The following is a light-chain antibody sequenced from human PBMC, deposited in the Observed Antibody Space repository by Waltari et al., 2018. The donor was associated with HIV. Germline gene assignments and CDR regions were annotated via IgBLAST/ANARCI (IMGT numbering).Light chain of an antibody. CDR1: QSITRD. CDR2: DSS. CDR3: QQRSNSVT. Sequence: EIVLTQSPATLSLSPGERATLSCWASQSITRDLACYQQKPGQAPRLLTYDSSNRAAGIQARCSGRGSGTDFTLTSSSLEPEDFAFYYCQQRSNSVTFGQGTRLEIK. V-gene: IGKV3-11*01. J-gene: IGKJ5*01.